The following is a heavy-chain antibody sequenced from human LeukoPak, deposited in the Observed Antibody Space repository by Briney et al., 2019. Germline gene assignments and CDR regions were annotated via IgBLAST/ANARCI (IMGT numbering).Heavy chain of an antibody. J-gene: IGHJ5*02. Sequence: SETLSLTCTVPGGSISSYYWSWIRPPAGKRLEWIWRIYTSGSTNYNPSLKSRVTMSVDTSKNQFSLKLSSVTAADTAVYYCARASIAAAGTGYWFDPWGQGTLVTVSS. CDR1: GGSISSYY. D-gene: IGHD6-13*01. V-gene: IGHV4-4*07. CDR2: IYTSGST. CDR3: ARASIAAAGTGYWFDP.